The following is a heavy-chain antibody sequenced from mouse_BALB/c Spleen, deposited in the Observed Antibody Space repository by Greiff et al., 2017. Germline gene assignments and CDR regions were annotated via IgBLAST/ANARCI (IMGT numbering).Heavy chain of an antibody. CDR3: ASYGNYEAMDY. CDR1: GYTFTNYW. CDR2: IYPGGGYT. D-gene: IGHD2-1*01. Sequence: VQLQQSGAELVRPGTSVKISCKASGYTFTNYWLGWVKQRPGHGLEWIGDIYPGGGYTNYNEKFKGKATLTADTSSSTAYMQLSSLTSEDSAVYFCASYGNYEAMDYWGQGTSVTVSS. V-gene: IGHV1-63*02. J-gene: IGHJ4*01.